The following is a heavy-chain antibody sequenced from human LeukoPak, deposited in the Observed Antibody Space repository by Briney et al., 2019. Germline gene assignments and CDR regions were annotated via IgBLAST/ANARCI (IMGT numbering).Heavy chain of an antibody. CDR2: IYINGNT. CDR3: ARQSYTFDY. CDR1: GGSISSTNYY. D-gene: IGHD3-16*02. V-gene: IGHV4-61*02. Sequence: SETLSLTCTVSGGSISSTNYYWNWIRQPAGKGLEWIGRIYINGNTDYNPSLKSRVTISVDTSKNQFSLKLSSVTATDTAVYYCARQSYTFDYWGQGTLVTVSS. J-gene: IGHJ4*02.